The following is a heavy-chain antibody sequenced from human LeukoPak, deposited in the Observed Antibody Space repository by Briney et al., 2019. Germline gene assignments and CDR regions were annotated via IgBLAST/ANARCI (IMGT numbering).Heavy chain of an antibody. CDR3: ARGVLNAVNDDYYYYMDV. CDR2: SIPVVGTT. J-gene: IGHJ6*03. CDR1: GGTVSRYP. D-gene: IGHD3-9*01. Sequence: SVKVSCKASGGTVSRYPISWVRQAPGQGLEWMGGSIPVVGTTTYAQKFQSRVSITADAWTSTAHLELSSLRPEDTAVYYCARGVLNAVNDDYYYYMDVWGQGTTV. V-gene: IGHV1-69*13.